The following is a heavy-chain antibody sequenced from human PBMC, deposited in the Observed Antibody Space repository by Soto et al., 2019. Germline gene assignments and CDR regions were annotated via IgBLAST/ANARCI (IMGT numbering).Heavy chain of an antibody. J-gene: IGHJ4*02. CDR2: IKTKSDGAVT. CDR1: GLTLSDAW. V-gene: IGHV3-15*05. D-gene: IGHD3-10*01. CDR3: AREWFGDFV. Sequence: EVQLVESGGGLVQPGGSLRLSCVGSGLTLSDAWMNWVRQIPGKGPEWVGRIKTKSDGAVTDYAALAKGRFTISRDDSENTVYLQMNSLKTDDTAVYYCAREWFGDFVWGQGTLVTVSS.